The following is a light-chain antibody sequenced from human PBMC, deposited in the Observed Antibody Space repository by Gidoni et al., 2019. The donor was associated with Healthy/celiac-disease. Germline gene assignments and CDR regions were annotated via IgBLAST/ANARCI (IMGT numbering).Light chain of an antibody. V-gene: IGKV3-11*01. CDR2: DAS. CDR1: QSVSSY. J-gene: IGKJ4*01. Sequence: IVLPQSPATLSLSPGERATLSCRASQSVSSYLAWYQQKPGQAPRLLIYDASNRATGIPARFSGSGSGTDFTLTISSLEPEDFAVYYCQQRSNWPPRAFGGGTKVEIK. CDR3: QQRSNWPPRA.